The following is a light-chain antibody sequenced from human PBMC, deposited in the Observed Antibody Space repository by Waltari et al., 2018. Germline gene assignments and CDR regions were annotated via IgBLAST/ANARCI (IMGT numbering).Light chain of an antibody. Sequence: PGQSITISCTGTSDDVGAYNYVSWYQQHPGLAPKLIIYEVNNRPFGISSRFSGSKSGNPASLTISGLQADDESHYYCTSYRSSSTPVVFGGGTKLTVL. CDR2: EVN. V-gene: IGLV2-14*01. J-gene: IGLJ2*01. CDR3: TSYRSSSTPVV. CDR1: SDDVGAYNY.